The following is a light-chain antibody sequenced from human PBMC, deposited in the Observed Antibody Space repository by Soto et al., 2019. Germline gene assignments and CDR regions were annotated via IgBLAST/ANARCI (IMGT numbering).Light chain of an antibody. CDR1: SSDVGSYNY. V-gene: IGLV2-14*03. CDR3: TSYTTSNTWV. J-gene: IGLJ3*02. CDR2: DVT. Sequence: QSALTQPASVSGSPGQSVTIPCTGTSSDVGSYNYVSWYQQHPGKAPKLMIFDVTNRPSGVSNRFSGSKSGNSASLTISGLQTEDEADYYCTSYTTSNTWVFVGGTKLTVL.